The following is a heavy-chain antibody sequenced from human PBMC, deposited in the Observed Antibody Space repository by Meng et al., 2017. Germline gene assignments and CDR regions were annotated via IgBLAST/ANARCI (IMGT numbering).Heavy chain of an antibody. CDR3: AKADLRGYMLRFDY. Sequence: VRLGGSGVCVVRPGMSLRLSCAAVGLTFSSYAMHWVRQSPGKGLEWVAVIAYDGSNKYYADSVKGRFTISRDNSKNPLYLQMNSLRAEDTAVYYCAKADLRGYMLRFDYWGQGTLVTVSS. V-gene: IGHV3-30*04. CDR1: GLTFSSYA. J-gene: IGHJ4*02. CDR2: IAYDGSNK. D-gene: IGHD3-16*01.